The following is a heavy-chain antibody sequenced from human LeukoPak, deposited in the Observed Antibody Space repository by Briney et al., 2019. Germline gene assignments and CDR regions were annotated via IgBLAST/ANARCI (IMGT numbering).Heavy chain of an antibody. V-gene: IGHV1-2*02. CDR1: GYTFTGYY. D-gene: IGHD6-19*01. CDR3: ARSIAVAGTSRYYYMDV. Sequence: ASVKVSCKASGYTFTGYYMHWVRQAPGQGLEWMGWINPNSGGTNYAQKFQGRVTMTRDTSINTAYMELSRLRSDDTAVYYCARSIAVAGTSRYYYMDVWGKGTTVTISS. CDR2: INPNSGGT. J-gene: IGHJ6*03.